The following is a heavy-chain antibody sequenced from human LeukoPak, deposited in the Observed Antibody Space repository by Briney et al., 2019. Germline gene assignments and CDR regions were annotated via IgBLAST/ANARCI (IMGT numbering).Heavy chain of an antibody. CDR3: ARRSIVARTLPGPNFDY. CDR2: IKQDGSEK. D-gene: IGHD3-16*02. CDR1: GFTFSSYW. J-gene: IGHJ4*02. V-gene: IGHV3-7*01. Sequence: GGSLRLSCAASGFTFSSYWMSWVRQAPGKGLEWVANIKQDGSEKYYVDSVKGRFTISRDNAKNSLYLQMNSLRAEDTAVYYCARRSIVARTLPGPNFDYWGQGTLVTVSS.